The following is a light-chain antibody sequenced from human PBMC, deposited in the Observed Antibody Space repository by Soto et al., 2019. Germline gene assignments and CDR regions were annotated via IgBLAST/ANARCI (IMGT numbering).Light chain of an antibody. Sequence: DIQMTQSTSVLSACLEDGVLITCRASQSISNHLNWYQQTQGKAPKILIFAASSLQSGVPSRFSGSRSGPDFTLTISSLQPEDFETYYCQQSYSSPPTFGQGTKVDIK. CDR2: AAS. CDR3: QQSYSSPPT. J-gene: IGKJ1*01. CDR1: QSISNH. V-gene: IGKV1-39*01.